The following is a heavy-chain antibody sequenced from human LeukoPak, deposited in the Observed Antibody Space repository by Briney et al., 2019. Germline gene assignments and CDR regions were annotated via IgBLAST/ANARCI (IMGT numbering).Heavy chain of an antibody. CDR1: GFTFSSYG. D-gene: IGHD4-17*01. Sequence: GGSLRLXCAASGFTFSSYGMHWVRQAPGKGLEWVAFIRYDGSNKYYADSVKGRFTISRDNSKNTLYLQMNSLRAEDTAVYYCAKAILEDYGDYDAFDIWGQGTMVTVSS. CDR2: IRYDGSNK. CDR3: AKAILEDYGDYDAFDI. J-gene: IGHJ3*02. V-gene: IGHV3-30*02.